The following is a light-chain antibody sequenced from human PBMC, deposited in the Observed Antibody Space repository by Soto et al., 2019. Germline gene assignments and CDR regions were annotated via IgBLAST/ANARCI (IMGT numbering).Light chain of an antibody. Sequence: EIVMTQSPATLSVSPGERATLSCRASQSVSSNLAWYQQKPGQAPRLLIYGASTRATGIPARFSGSGSGTEFTLTISSLQSEDFAVYYCQQYNNSPSFGQGTKVGIK. CDR3: QQYNNSPS. CDR2: GAS. V-gene: IGKV3-15*01. CDR1: QSVSSN. J-gene: IGKJ1*01.